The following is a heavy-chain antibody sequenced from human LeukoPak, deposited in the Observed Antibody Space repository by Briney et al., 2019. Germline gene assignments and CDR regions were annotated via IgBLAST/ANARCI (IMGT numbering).Heavy chain of an antibody. CDR1: GFTFSYYA. V-gene: IGHV3-30-3*01. CDR2: ISYDGSNK. Sequence: GGSLRLTCAASGFTFSYYAMRWIRQAPGKGLEWVAVISYDGSNKYYADSVKGRFTISRDNSKNTLYLQMNSLRAEDTALYYSARLLNYHNSRGYYISYSGQGNLVTVSS. D-gene: IGHD3-22*01. CDR3: ARLLNYHNSRGYYISY. J-gene: IGHJ4*02.